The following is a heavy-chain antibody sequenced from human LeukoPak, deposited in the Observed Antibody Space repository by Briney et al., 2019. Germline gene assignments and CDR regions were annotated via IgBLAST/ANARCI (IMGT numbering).Heavy chain of an antibody. D-gene: IGHD6-19*01. CDR1: GFTFSNYA. CDR3: AKPSSGWYGD. V-gene: IGHV3-30*18. Sequence: GGSLRLSCAASGFTFSNYAMNWVRQAPGKGLEWVAVISYDGSNKYYADSVKGRFTISRDNSKNTLYLQMNSLRAEDTAVYYCAKPSSGWYGDWGQGTLVTVSS. J-gene: IGHJ4*02. CDR2: ISYDGSNK.